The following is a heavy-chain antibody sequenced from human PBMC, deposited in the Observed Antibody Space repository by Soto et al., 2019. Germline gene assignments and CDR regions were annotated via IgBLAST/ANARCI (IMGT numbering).Heavy chain of an antibody. CDR1: GVSFSGYY. V-gene: IGHV4-34*01. Sequence: SETRSLTCAVYGVSFSGYYWSWIRQPPGKGLEWIGEINHSGSTNYNPSLKSRVTISVDTSKNQFSLKLSSVTAADTAVYYCARGLWVSSWYYYGMDVWGQGTTVTVSS. D-gene: IGHD6-13*01. CDR3: ARGLWVSSWYYYGMDV. J-gene: IGHJ6*02. CDR2: INHSGST.